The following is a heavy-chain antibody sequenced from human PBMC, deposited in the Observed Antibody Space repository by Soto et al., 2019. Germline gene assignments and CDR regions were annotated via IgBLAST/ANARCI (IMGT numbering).Heavy chain of an antibody. CDR1: GGTFRSNA. CDR2: LIPIFGTT. J-gene: IGHJ6*01. CDR3: ASLRSFSYATGYSMDV. Sequence: QVQLVQSGTEVKKPGSSVKVSCKASGGTFRSNAISWVRQAPGQGLEWMGGLIPIFGTTNYAQKFQGRVTITADESASTAYLETSSRGSEDMAVDYCASLRSFSYATGYSMDVWGHGTTVTVSS. V-gene: IGHV1-69*01. D-gene: IGHD2-8*01.